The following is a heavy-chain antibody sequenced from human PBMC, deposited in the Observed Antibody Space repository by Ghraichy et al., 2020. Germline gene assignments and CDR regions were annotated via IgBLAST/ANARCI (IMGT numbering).Heavy chain of an antibody. J-gene: IGHJ6*02. D-gene: IGHD2-2*01. V-gene: IGHV3-21*01. CDR1: GFTFSSYS. CDR2: ISSSSSYI. Sequence: GSLNISCAASGFTFSSYSMNWVRQAPGKGLEWVSSISSSSSYIYYADSVKGRFTISRDNAKNSLYLQMNSLRAEDTAVYYCARDWAPRDIVVVPAAIPLLYYYGMDVWGQGTTVTVSS. CDR3: ARDWAPRDIVVVPAAIPLLYYYGMDV.